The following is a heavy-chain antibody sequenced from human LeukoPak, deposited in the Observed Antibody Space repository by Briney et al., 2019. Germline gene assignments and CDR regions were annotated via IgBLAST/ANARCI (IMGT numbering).Heavy chain of an antibody. CDR2: ICGSGGSI. V-gene: IGHV3-23*01. Sequence: GGSLTHSCASSVFTYSSYAINWVRQAPGKGLKWVSVICGSGGSIYYAESVRGWFTISRDNSKNTLYLQMNSLRAEDTAVYYCAKDPREVGSSSPRRGWFDPWGQGTLVTGSS. CDR1: VFTYSSYA. CDR3: AKDPREVGSSSPRRGWFDP. J-gene: IGHJ5*02. D-gene: IGHD6-13*01.